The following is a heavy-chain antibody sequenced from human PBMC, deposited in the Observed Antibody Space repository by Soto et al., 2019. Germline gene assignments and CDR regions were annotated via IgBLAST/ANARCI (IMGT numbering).Heavy chain of an antibody. CDR1: GFTFSSHV. CDR2: ISGGGGTT. Sequence: PGGSLRLSCAASGFTFSSHVMNWVRQAPGKGLEWVAAISGGGGTTYYGDSVEGRFTMSRDNSKNTLYLQMNSLRAEDTAVYYCAKHYGSGSFYFDYWDEGTLVTVSS. D-gene: IGHD3-10*01. CDR3: AKHYGSGSFYFDY. V-gene: IGHV3-23*01. J-gene: IGHJ4*02.